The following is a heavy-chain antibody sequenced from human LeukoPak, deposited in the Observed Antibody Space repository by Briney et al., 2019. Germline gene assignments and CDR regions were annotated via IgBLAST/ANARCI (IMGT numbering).Heavy chain of an antibody. CDR1: GGTFSGYA. CDR3: ARDQEGFDY. Sequence: GASVKVSCKASGGTFSGYAISWVRQAPGQGLEWMGMIYPRDGSTSYAQKFQGRVTVTRDTSTSTVHMELSGLRSEDTAVYYCARDQEGFDYWGQGTLVTVSS. J-gene: IGHJ4*02. V-gene: IGHV1-46*01. CDR2: IYPRDGST.